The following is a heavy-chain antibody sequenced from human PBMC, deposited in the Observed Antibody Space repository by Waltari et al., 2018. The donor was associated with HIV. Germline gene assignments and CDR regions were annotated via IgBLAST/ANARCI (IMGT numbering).Heavy chain of an antibody. Sequence: QVQLQESGPGLVKPSDTLSLTCAVSDFSISSAHYWVWIRQSPGKGLEWIGSVFHSGSTFYKPSFKSRVSISVDTSKNQFSLKLTSVTAADTAVYYCARQPAPDSTWFQIYFDYWGQGTVVTVSS. D-gene: IGHD6-13*01. V-gene: IGHV4-38-2*01. J-gene: IGHJ4*02. CDR2: VFHSGST. CDR1: DFSISSAHY. CDR3: ARQPAPDSTWFQIYFDY.